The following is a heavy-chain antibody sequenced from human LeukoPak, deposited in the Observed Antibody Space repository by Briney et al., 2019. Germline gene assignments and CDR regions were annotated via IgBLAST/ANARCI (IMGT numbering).Heavy chain of an antibody. V-gene: IGHV3-21*01. J-gene: IGHJ4*02. CDR2: ISSSSIYV. CDR3: ARGNALSPVAY. Sequence: PGGSLRLSCAASGFTFSDYDMNWVRQAPGKGLEWVSSISSSSIYVSYADSVKGRYTISRDNAKNTLYLQMNSLRAEDTAVYYCARGNALSPVAYWGQGTLVTVSS. CDR1: GFTFSDYD. D-gene: IGHD2-2*01.